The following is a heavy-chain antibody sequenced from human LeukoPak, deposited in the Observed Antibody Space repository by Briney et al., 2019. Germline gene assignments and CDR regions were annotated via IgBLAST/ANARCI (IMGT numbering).Heavy chain of an antibody. CDR2: ISGSGGST. J-gene: IGHJ4*02. Sequence: GGSLRLSCAASGFTFSSYAMSWVRQAPGKGLGWVSAISGSGGSTYYADSVKGRFTISRDNSKNTLYLQMNSLRAEDTAVYYCATTIEDIVVVVAATFDYWGQGTLVTVSS. CDR1: GFTFSSYA. CDR3: ATTIEDIVVVVAATFDY. V-gene: IGHV3-23*01. D-gene: IGHD2-15*01.